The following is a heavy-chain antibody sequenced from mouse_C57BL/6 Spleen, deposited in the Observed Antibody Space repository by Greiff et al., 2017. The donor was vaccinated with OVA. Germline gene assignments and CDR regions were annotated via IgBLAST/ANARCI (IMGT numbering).Heavy chain of an antibody. CDR1: GFSLSTFGMG. D-gene: IGHD1-1*01. V-gene: IGHV8-8*01. CDR3: ARPNPLYYYGSSSSSYWYFDV. Sequence: QVTLKVSGPGILQPSQTLSLTCSFSGFSLSTFGMGVGWIRQPSGKGLEWLAHIWWDDDKYYNPALKSRLTISKDTAKNQVFLKIANVDTADTATYYCARPNPLYYYGSSSSSYWYFDVWGTGTTVTVSS. CDR2: IWWDDDK. J-gene: IGHJ1*03.